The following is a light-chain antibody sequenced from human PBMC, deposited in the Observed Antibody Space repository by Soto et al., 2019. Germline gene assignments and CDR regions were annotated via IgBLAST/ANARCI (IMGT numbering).Light chain of an antibody. V-gene: IGKV3-20*01. J-gene: IGKJ5*01. CDR2: GAS. CDR3: QHYVSPPIT. Sequence: ENLLTQSPGTLSLSPGEGATLSCRASRGVSANYLAWYQQKPGRAPTLLIYGASIRAAGIPDRFSGSGSGTDFTLTISRLEPEDFAVYYCQHYVSPPITFGQGTRLEIK. CDR1: RGVSANY.